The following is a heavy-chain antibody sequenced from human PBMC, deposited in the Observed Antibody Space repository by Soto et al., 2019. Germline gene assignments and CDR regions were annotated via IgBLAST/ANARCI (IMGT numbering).Heavy chain of an antibody. Sequence: QVQLVESGGGVVQPGRSLRLSCAASGFTFSNYGMHWVRQAPGKGLEWVAVIWNDGNKKYYADSVKGRFTISRDNSENTLFSHRNSLTAEDTAVYYCVRGGKTAGAFDIWGQGTMVTVSS. CDR3: VRGGKTAGAFDI. CDR1: GFTFSNYG. D-gene: IGHD3-16*01. J-gene: IGHJ3*02. CDR2: IWNDGNKK. V-gene: IGHV3-33*01.